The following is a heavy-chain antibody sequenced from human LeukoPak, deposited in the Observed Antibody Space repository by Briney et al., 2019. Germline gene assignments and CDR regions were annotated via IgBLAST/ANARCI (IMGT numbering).Heavy chain of an antibody. CDR3: ARGFPPYDYVWGSYSLYYLDY. D-gene: IGHD3-16*02. CDR2: INHSGST. J-gene: IGHJ4*02. V-gene: IGHV4-34*01. Sequence: SETLSLTCAVYGGSFSGYYWSWIRQPPGEGMEWIGEINHSGSTNYNPSLKSRVTISVDTSKNQFSLKLSSVTAADTAVYYCARGFPPYDYVWGSYSLYYLDYWGQGTLVTVSS. CDR1: GGSFSGYY.